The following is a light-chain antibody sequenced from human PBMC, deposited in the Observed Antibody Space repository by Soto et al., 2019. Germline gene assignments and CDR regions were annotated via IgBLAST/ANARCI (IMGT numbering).Light chain of an antibody. V-gene: IGKV3-11*01. CDR2: DAS. J-gene: IGKJ1*01. Sequence: EIVLTQSPATLSLSPVEGATLYCRASQSVSSSLAWYQQKPGQAPRLLIYDASNRATGIPVRFSGGGSGTDFTLTISSLEPEDFAVYYCQQRSNWPGTFGQGTKVDI. CDR1: QSVSSS. CDR3: QQRSNWPGT.